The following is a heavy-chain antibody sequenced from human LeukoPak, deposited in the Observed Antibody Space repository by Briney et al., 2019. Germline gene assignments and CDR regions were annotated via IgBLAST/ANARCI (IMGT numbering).Heavy chain of an antibody. Sequence: PSETLSLTCTVSGGSISSSSYYWGWIRQPPGKGLEWIGSIYYSGSTYYNPSLKSRVTISVDTSKNQFSLKLSSVTAADTAVYYCARGTRCTNGVCYSHYYYYMDVWGKGTTVTVSS. J-gene: IGHJ6*03. V-gene: IGHV4-39*01. CDR3: ARGTRCTNGVCYSHYYYYMDV. CDR2: IYYSGST. D-gene: IGHD2-8*01. CDR1: GGSISSSSYY.